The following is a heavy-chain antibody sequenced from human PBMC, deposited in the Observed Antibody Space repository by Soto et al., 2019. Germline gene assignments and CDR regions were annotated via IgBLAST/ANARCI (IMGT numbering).Heavy chain of an antibody. Sequence: GGSLRLSCAASEFTFSSYAMSWVRQAPGKGLEWVSAISGSGGSTYYADSVKGRFTISRDNSKNTLYLQMNSLRAEDTAVYYCAKAREDYSNYLDYWGQGTLVTVSS. CDR2: ISGSGGST. CDR1: EFTFSSYA. D-gene: IGHD4-4*01. CDR3: AKAREDYSNYLDY. J-gene: IGHJ4*02. V-gene: IGHV3-23*01.